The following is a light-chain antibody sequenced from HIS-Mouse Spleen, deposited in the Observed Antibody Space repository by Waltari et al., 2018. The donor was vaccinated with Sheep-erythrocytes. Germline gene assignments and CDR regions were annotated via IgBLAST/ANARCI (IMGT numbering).Light chain of an antibody. CDR2: AAS. CDR1: EGISSW. V-gene: IGKV1-12*01. Sequence: DIQMTQSPYSASASVEDRVTITRRASEGISSWVAWYQQNPGKAPKPLIYAASSLQSGVPSRFSGSGSGTDFTLTISSLQPEDFATYYCQQANSFPYTFGHGTKLEIK. CDR3: QQANSFPYT. J-gene: IGKJ2*01.